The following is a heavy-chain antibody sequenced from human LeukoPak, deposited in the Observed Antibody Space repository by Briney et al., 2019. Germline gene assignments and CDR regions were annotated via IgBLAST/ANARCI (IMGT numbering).Heavy chain of an antibody. V-gene: IGHV3-21*04. D-gene: IGHD6-13*01. CDR3: ARDPPYSSSWYSDAFDI. CDR2: ISSSSSYI. J-gene: IGHJ3*02. Sequence: GGSLRLSCAASGFTFSSYSMNWVRQAPGKGLEWVSSISSSSSYIYYADSVKGRFTISRDNAKNSLYLQMNSLRAEDTALYYCARDPPYSSSWYSDAFDIWGQGTMVTVSS. CDR1: GFTFSSYS.